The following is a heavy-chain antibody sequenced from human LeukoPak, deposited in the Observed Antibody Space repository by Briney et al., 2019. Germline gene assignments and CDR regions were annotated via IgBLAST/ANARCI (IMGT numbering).Heavy chain of an antibody. CDR2: IYHSGTT. J-gene: IGHJ1*01. CDR3: AQKAPCSPGYSQD. CDR1: GGSITSYY. V-gene: IGHV4-59*01. D-gene: IGHD2-21*01. Sequence: PSETLSLTCTVYGGSITSYYWSWIRQPPGKGLEWIGYIYHSGTTNYNPSLKSRVTISVDTSKNQFSLKLSSVTAADTAVYYCAQKAPCSPGYSQDWGQGNLLTVSS.